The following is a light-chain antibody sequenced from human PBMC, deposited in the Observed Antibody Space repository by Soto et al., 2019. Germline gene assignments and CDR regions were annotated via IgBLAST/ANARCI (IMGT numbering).Light chain of an antibody. CDR2: DAS. CDR1: QVVRSER. CDR3: KDYDGGQPIT. Sequence: GNQVVRSERLAWYQQKRGQAPTLLIFDASSRASGTPERLSGRGSGTDFTLAISRLKREEFAVYYCKDYDGGQPITFGLGTRLEIK. V-gene: IGKV3-20*01. J-gene: IGKJ5*01.